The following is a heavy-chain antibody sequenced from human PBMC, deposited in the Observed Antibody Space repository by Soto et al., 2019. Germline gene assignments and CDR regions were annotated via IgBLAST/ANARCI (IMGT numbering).Heavy chain of an antibody. CDR3: AKDSDYRDRIFWYFDL. CDR2: ISNIGANT. Sequence: EVQLLESGGGLVQPGGSLRLSCAASGFTLSSYAMSWVRQAPGKGLEWVSVISNIGANTYYADSVKGRFTISRDSSKNTLYLQMNSLRAEDTAVYYCAKDSDYRDRIFWYFDLWGRGTLVTVSS. V-gene: IGHV3-23*01. D-gene: IGHD2-15*01. CDR1: GFTLSSYA. J-gene: IGHJ2*01.